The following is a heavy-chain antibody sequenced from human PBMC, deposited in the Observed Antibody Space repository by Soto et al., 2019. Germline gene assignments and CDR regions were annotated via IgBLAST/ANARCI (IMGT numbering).Heavy chain of an antibody. CDR2: IIPIFGTA. Sequence: QVQLVQSGAEVKKPGSSVKVSCKASGGTFSSYAISWVRQAPGQGLEWMGGIIPIFGTANYAQKFQGRVTITADESTSTAYMELSRLRSEDTAVYYCARSPRYCSGGSCYQFDYWGQGTLVTVSS. V-gene: IGHV1-69*01. CDR1: GGTFSSYA. CDR3: ARSPRYCSGGSCYQFDY. J-gene: IGHJ4*02. D-gene: IGHD2-15*01.